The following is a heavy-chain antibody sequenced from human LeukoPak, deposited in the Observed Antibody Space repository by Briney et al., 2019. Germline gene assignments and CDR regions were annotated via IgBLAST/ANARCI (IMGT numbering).Heavy chain of an antibody. D-gene: IGHD1-7*01. V-gene: IGHV4-59*12. J-gene: IGHJ4*02. CDR2: IYYSGST. CDR1: GGSISSYY. Sequence: PSETLSLTCTVSGGSISSYYWSWIRQPPGKGLEWIGYIYYSGSTNYNPSLKSRVTISVDTSKNQFSLKLSSVTAADTAVYYCARKQTGTMYDVWGQGTQVTVSS. CDR3: ARKQTGTMYDV.